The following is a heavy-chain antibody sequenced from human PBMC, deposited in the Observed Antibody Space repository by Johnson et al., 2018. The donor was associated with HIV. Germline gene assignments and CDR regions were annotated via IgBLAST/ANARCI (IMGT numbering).Heavy chain of an antibody. D-gene: IGHD6-13*01. V-gene: IGHV3-30*04. Sequence: QVQLVESGGGLVQPGRSLRLSCAASGFTFSSYAMHWVRQAPGKGLEWVAVISYDGSNKYYADSVKGRFTISRDNSKNTLYLQMNSLRAEDTALYYCAKSSSAYAFDIWGQGTMVTVSS. CDR1: GFTFSSYA. CDR2: ISYDGSNK. J-gene: IGHJ3*02. CDR3: AKSSSAYAFDI.